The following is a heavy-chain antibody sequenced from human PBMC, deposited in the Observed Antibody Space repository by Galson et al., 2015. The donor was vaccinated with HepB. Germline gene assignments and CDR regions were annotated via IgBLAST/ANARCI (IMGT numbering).Heavy chain of an antibody. D-gene: IGHD6-19*01. CDR3: ARARSVAVAGELVY. Sequence: SVKVSCKASGGSFSDYVINWVRQAPGQGPQWMGGIIPLSGSTNYAQNFQDRVTITADESTRTAYMELDSLRSEDTAIYFCARARSVAVAGELVYWGQRTLVTVSS. V-gene: IGHV1-69*13. CDR2: IIPLSGST. CDR1: GGSFSDYV. J-gene: IGHJ4*02.